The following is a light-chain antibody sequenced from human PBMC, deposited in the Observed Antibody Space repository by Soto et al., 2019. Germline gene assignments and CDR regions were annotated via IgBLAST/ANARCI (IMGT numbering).Light chain of an antibody. V-gene: IGKV1-33*01. CDR2: DAS. Sequence: DIQMTQSPSSLSASVGYRVTITCQASQDIANYLNWYQQKAGRDPKFLIYDASNLETGVPSRFSGSGSGTDFTLTISSLQPEDIATYYCQQYDNLPLTFGGGTKVDIK. CDR1: QDIANY. CDR3: QQYDNLPLT. J-gene: IGKJ4*01.